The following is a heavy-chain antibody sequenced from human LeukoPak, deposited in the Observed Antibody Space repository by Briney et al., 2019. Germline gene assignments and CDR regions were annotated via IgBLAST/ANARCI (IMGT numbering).Heavy chain of an antibody. CDR3: ARASRSSLGGRQRGFAFDI. V-gene: IGHV4-34*01. D-gene: IGHD3-16*01. CDR2: INHSGST. CDR1: GGSFSGYY. J-gene: IGHJ3*02. Sequence: PSETLSLTCAVYGGSFSGYYWSWIRQPPGKGLEWIGEINHSGSTSYNPSLKSRVTISVDTSKNQFSLKLSSVTAADTAVYYCARASRSSLGGRQRGFAFDIWGQGTMVTVSS.